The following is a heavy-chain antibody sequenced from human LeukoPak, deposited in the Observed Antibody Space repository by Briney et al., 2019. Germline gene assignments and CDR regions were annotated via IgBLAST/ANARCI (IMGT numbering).Heavy chain of an antibody. Sequence: PGGSLRLSCAASGFTFSSYGMHWVRQAPGKGLEWVAFIRYDGSNKYYADSVKGRFTISRDNSKNTLYLQMNSLRAEDTAVYYCARDLHLSSSAIDYWGQGTLVTVSS. CDR1: GFTFSSYG. J-gene: IGHJ4*02. CDR3: ARDLHLSSSAIDY. CDR2: IRYDGSNK. D-gene: IGHD6-6*01. V-gene: IGHV3-30*02.